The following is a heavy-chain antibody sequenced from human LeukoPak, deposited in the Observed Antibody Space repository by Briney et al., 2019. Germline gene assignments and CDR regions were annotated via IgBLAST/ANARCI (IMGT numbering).Heavy chain of an antibody. D-gene: IGHD3-10*01. J-gene: IGHJ3*02. CDR1: GGSFSGYY. CDR3: ARVQITMVRGVIGDAFDI. V-gene: IGHV4-34*01. CDR2: INHSGST. Sequence: SETLSLTCAVYGGSFSGYYWSWIRQPPGKGLEWIREINHSGSTNYNPSLKSRVTISVDTSKNQFSLKLSSVTAADTAVYYFARVQITMVRGVIGDAFDIWGQGTMVTVSS.